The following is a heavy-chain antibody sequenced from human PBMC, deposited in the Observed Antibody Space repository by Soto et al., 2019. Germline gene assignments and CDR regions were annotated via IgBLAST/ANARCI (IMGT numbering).Heavy chain of an antibody. D-gene: IGHD1-1*01. Sequence: QVQLVQSGAEVKEPGSSVKVSCKVSGGTFSSQTINWVRQVPGQGLEWMGSVIPIIGEGKYAQSFLGRVTIPADRPTSTPYRELRSVRSGNTALFYCARPAVNDLDADSSAFDIWGQGTMVTVSS. CDR1: GGTFSSQT. CDR2: VIPIIGEG. V-gene: IGHV1-69*02. CDR3: ARPAVNDLDADSSAFDI. J-gene: IGHJ3*02.